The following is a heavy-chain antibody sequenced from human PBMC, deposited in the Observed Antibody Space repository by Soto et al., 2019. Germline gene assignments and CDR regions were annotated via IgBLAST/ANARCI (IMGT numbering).Heavy chain of an antibody. Sequence: GASVKVSCKVSGYTLTELSMHWVRQAPGKGLEWMGGFDPEDGETIYAQKFQGRVTMTEDTSTDTAYMELSSLRSEDTAVYYCATSLGLDIVATRPYYYGMDVWGQGTTVTVSS. CDR3: ATSLGLDIVATRPYYYGMDV. CDR2: FDPEDGET. V-gene: IGHV1-24*01. CDR1: GYTLTELS. D-gene: IGHD5-12*01. J-gene: IGHJ6*02.